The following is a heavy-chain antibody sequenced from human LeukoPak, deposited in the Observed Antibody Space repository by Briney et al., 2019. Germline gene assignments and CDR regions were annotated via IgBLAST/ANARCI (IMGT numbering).Heavy chain of an antibody. V-gene: IGHV4-59*08. CDR2: IFYSGST. J-gene: IGHJ5*02. CDR1: GGSINSYY. Sequence: SETLSLTCTVSGGSINSYYWSWIRQPPGKGLEWIGYIFYSGSTNYSPSLESRVTISIDTSKNQFSLKLSSVTAADTAVYYCASRPYDFWSGFNWFDPWGQGTLVTVSS. CDR3: ASRPYDFWSGFNWFDP. D-gene: IGHD3-3*01.